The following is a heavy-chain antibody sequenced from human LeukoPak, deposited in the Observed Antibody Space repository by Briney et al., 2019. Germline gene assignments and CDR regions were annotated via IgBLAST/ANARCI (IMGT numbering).Heavy chain of an antibody. CDR2: IRGGGGNT. Sequence: GGSRRLSCAASGFTFSSYAMSWVRQTPGKGLQWISAIRGGGGNTYYADSVKGRFTISRDNAKNTLYLQMNSLGAEDTAVYYCARRINYYDSSGYYYVRYFDSWGQGTLVAVSS. J-gene: IGHJ4*02. V-gene: IGHV3-23*01. D-gene: IGHD3-22*01. CDR1: GFTFSSYA. CDR3: ARRINYYDSSGYYYVRYFDS.